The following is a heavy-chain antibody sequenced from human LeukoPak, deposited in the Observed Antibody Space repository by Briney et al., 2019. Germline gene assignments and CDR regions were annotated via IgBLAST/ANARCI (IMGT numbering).Heavy chain of an antibody. J-gene: IGHJ4*02. CDR3: ARHATVVNYYFDY. CDR2: KHYSGTT. CDR1: GGSITGFY. D-gene: IGHD4-23*01. Sequence: SETLSLTCTVSGGSITGFYWSWIRQFPGKGLEWIGYKHYSGTTHYNPSLESRVTISVDTSKNQFSLKLSSVTAADTAVYYCARHATVVNYYFDYWGQGTLVTVSS. V-gene: IGHV4-59*08.